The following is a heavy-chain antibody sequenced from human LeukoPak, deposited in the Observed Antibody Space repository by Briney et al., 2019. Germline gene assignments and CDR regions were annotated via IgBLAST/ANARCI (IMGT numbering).Heavy chain of an antibody. CDR2: VSRSGST. V-gene: IGHV4-38-2*02. D-gene: IGHD4-17*01. Sequence: SETLSLTCTVSSYSINNGYLWAWIRQPLGKGLEWIGSVSRSGSTYYNPSLKSRVTISVDTSKNQFSLKLSSVTAADTAVYYCARVNGMTTVTHVDYWGQGTLVTVSS. J-gene: IGHJ4*02. CDR3: ARVNGMTTVTHVDY. CDR1: SYSINNGYL.